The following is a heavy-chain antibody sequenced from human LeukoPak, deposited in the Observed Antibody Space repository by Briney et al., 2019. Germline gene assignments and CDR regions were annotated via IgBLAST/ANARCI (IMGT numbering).Heavy chain of an antibody. CDR3: ARVQEQLDPSVDAFDI. Sequence: ASVKVSCKASGYTFTSYGISWVRQAPGQGLEWMGWISAYNGNTNYAQKLQGRVTMTSDTSTSTAYMELRSLRSEDTAVYYCARVQEQLDPSVDAFDIWGQGTMVTVSS. CDR1: GYTFTSYG. J-gene: IGHJ3*02. D-gene: IGHD6-13*01. V-gene: IGHV1-18*01. CDR2: ISAYNGNT.